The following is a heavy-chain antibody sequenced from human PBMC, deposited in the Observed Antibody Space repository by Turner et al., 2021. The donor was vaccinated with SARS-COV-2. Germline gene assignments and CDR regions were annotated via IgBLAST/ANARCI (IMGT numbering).Heavy chain of an antibody. CDR2: IWYDGSNK. Sequence: QVQLVESGGGVVQPGRSLRLSCAASGFTLRSYGMHWVRQAPGKGLEWVAFIWYDGSNKYYADSMKGRFTISRDNSKNTLYLQMNSLRAEDTAVYYCARDKGEGSSGWLIPSGSYYFDYWGQGTLVTVSS. V-gene: IGHV3-33*01. CDR3: ARDKGEGSSGWLIPSGSYYFDY. J-gene: IGHJ4*02. D-gene: IGHD6-19*01. CDR1: GFTLRSYG.